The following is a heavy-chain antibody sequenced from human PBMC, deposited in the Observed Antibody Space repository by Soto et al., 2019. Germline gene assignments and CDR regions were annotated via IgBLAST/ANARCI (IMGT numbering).Heavy chain of an antibody. D-gene: IGHD3-3*01. J-gene: IGHJ6*03. CDR1: GGSFSDYS. CDR2: INHSGST. CDR3: VRVPGRYYFWSRVTTRYHYLDV. Sequence: QVHLQQWGAGLLKPSETLSLTCAVYGGSFSDYSWSWIRRPPGKGLEWIGEINHSGSTNCNPSLTIRVTISVYTTTDQFSMKLSSVTAAGTAVYYCVRVPGRYYFWSRVTTRYHYLDVWCNWTTVTVFS. V-gene: IGHV4-34*01.